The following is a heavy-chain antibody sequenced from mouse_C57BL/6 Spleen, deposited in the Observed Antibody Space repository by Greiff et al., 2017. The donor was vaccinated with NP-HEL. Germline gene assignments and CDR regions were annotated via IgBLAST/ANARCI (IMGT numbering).Heavy chain of an antibody. J-gene: IGHJ3*01. CDR2: ISYDGSN. V-gene: IGHV3-6*01. Sequence: EVKLVESGPGLVKPSQSLSLTCSVTGYSITSGYYWNWIRQFPGNKLEWMGYISYDGSNNYNPSLKNRISITRDTSKNQFFLKLNSVTTEDTATYYCAPYDYDGGAWFAYWGQGTLVTVSA. CDR3: APYDYDGGAWFAY. CDR1: GYSITSGYY. D-gene: IGHD2-4*01.